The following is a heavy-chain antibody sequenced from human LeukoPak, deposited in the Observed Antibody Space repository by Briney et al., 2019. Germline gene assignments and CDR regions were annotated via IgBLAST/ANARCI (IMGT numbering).Heavy chain of an antibody. V-gene: IGHV3-23*01. CDR1: GLTFSSYA. D-gene: IGHD3-22*01. Sequence: GGSLRLSCAASGLTFSSYAMSWVRQAPGKGLEWVSAISGSGGSTYYADSVKGRFTISRDNSKNTLYLQMNSLRAEDTAVYYCARRRYYYDSSGRTTYYYMDVWGKGTTVTVSS. CDR2: ISGSGGST. CDR3: ARRRYYYDSSGRTTYYYMDV. J-gene: IGHJ6*03.